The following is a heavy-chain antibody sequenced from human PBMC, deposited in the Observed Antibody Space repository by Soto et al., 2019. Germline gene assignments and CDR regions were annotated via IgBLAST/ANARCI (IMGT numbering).Heavy chain of an antibody. Sequence: GGSLRLSCAASGFTFSSYEMNWVRQAPGKGLEWVSYITNTGSAIHYADSVRGRFTISRDNARNSLYLQMNSLRAEDTAVYYCAAERIVTDYGMDVWGQGTTVTVYS. V-gene: IGHV3-48*03. CDR2: ITNTGSAI. D-gene: IGHD1-26*01. J-gene: IGHJ6*02. CDR3: AAERIVTDYGMDV. CDR1: GFTFSSYE.